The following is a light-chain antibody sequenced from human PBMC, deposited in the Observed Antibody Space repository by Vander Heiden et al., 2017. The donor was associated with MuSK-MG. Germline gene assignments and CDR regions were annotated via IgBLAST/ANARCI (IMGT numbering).Light chain of an antibody. Sequence: EIVLTQSPATLSLSPGERDTLSCRASQSVSSYLAWYQQKPGQAPRLPIYDASRRATGIPARFSGSGSGTDFTLTISSLEPEDFAVYYCQQRNSWPLTFGPGTKVDIK. CDR2: DAS. CDR1: QSVSSY. CDR3: QQRNSWPLT. V-gene: IGKV3-11*01. J-gene: IGKJ3*01.